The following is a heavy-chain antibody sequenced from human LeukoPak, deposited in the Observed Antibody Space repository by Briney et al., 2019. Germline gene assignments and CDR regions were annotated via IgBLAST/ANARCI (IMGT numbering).Heavy chain of an antibody. Sequence: SVKVSCKASGGTFSSCAISWVRQAPGQGLEWMGRIIPILGIANYAQKFQGRVTITADKSTSTAYMELSSLRPDDTADYYCARVNLRGSNYNWFDPWGQGTRVIVSS. J-gene: IGHJ5*02. CDR1: GGTFSSCA. V-gene: IGHV1-69*04. CDR3: ARVNLRGSNYNWFDP. CDR2: IIPILGIA. D-gene: IGHD3-10*01.